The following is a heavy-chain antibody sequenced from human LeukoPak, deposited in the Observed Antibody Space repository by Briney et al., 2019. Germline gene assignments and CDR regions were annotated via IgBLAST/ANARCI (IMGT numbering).Heavy chain of an antibody. CDR2: INHSGST. CDR1: GGSFSGYY. Sequence: SETLSLTCAVYGGSFSGYYWSWIRQPPGKGLEWIGEINHSGSTNYNPSLKSRVTISVDTSKNQFSLKLSSVTAADTAVYYCARLVMGELYYYYMDVWGKGTTVTISS. D-gene: IGHD3-16*01. J-gene: IGHJ6*03. CDR3: ARLVMGELYYYYMDV. V-gene: IGHV4-34*01.